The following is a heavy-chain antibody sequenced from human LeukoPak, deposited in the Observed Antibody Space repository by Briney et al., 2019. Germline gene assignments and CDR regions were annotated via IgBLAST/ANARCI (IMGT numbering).Heavy chain of an antibody. J-gene: IGHJ5*02. D-gene: IGHD2-15*01. CDR1: GGSISSYY. V-gene: IGHV4-4*07. CDR2: IYTSGST. CDR3: ARVAGYCSGGSCYSFGWFDP. Sequence: SETLSLTCTVSGGSISSYYWSWIRQPAGKGLEWIGRIYTSGSTNYNPSLKSRVTMSVDTSKNQFSLKLSSVTAADTAVYYCARVAGYCSGGSCYSFGWFDPRGQGTLVTVSS.